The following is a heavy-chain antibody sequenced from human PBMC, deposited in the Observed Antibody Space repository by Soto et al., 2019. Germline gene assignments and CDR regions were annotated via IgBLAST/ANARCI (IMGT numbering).Heavy chain of an antibody. D-gene: IGHD2-8*02. J-gene: IGHJ3*01. Sequence: QVQLVQSGDEVKKPGASVKLSCQASGFTFSDTLINWVRQGPGQRLEWMRWINPANGNTRYSESFQGRVSISSLSSALTFYVALSDLPTAHTSVHYCAIAILIFGPRATDAFVVWGQVTLITISS. CDR1: GFTFSDTL. CDR2: INPANGNT. V-gene: IGHV1-3*01. CDR3: AIAILIFGPRATDAFVV.